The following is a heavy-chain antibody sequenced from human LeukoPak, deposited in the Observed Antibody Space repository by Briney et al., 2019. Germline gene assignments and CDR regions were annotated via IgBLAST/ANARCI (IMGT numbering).Heavy chain of an antibody. D-gene: IGHD2-21*02. CDR3: ARELSTGIGYYYMDV. V-gene: IGHV3-20*04. CDR1: GFTFDDYG. J-gene: IGHJ6*03. CDR2: TNWNGGST. Sequence: GGSLRLSCAASGFTFDDYGMSWVRQAPGKGLEWVSGTNWNGGSTGYADSVKGRFTISRDNAKNSLYLQVNSQRAEDTALYYCARELSTGIGYYYMDVWGKGTTVTVSS.